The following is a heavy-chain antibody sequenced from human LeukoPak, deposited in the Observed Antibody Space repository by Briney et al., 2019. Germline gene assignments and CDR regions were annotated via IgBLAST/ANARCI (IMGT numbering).Heavy chain of an antibody. J-gene: IGHJ4*02. CDR3: ARRGDTAVISDY. D-gene: IGHD5-18*01. CDR1: GYRFTSYW. CDR2: IYPGDSDT. V-gene: IGHV5-51*01. Sequence: GESLKISCKGSGYRFTSYWIAWVRQMPGKGLEWLGIIYPGDSDTRYSPSFQGQVTISADKSISTAYLRWSSLKASDTAMYYCARRGDTAVISDYWGQGTLVTVSS.